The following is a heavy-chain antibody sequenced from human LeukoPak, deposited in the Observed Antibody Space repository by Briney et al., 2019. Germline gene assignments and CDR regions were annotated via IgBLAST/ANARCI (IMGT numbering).Heavy chain of an antibody. CDR1: GDSFSSGIYY. CDR2: IQYSGNT. Sequence: SETLSLTCTVSGDSFSSGIYYWSWIRQHPGKGLEWIGYIQYSGNTYYNPSLRSRVTMSVDTSKNQFSLKLSSVTAADTAVYYCARGLVRGVIITRWFDPWGQGTLVTVSS. CDR3: ARGLVRGVIITRWFDP. D-gene: IGHD3-10*01. J-gene: IGHJ5*02. V-gene: IGHV4-31*03.